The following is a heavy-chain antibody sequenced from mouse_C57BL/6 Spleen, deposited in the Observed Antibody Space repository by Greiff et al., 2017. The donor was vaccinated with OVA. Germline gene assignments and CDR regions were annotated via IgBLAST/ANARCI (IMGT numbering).Heavy chain of an antibody. CDR3: ARKGDSNDYFDY. D-gene: IGHD2-5*01. V-gene: IGHV1-66*01. CDR1: GYSFTSYY. Sequence: VQLQQSGPALVKPGASVKISCKASGYSFTSYYIPWVKQRPGQGLAWIGWIYPGSGNTKYNEKFKGKATLTADTSSSTAYMQLSSLTSEDSAVYYWARKGDSNDYFDYWGQGTTLTVSS. CDR2: IYPGSGNT. J-gene: IGHJ2*01.